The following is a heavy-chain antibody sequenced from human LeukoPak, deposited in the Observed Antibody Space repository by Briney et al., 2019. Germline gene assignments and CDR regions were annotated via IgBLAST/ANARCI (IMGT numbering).Heavy chain of an antibody. CDR2: ISWNSGSI. D-gene: IGHD6-13*01. CDR1: GFTFDDYA. CDR3: AEVSGYSSSWVFDY. V-gene: IGHV3-9*01. J-gene: IGHJ4*02. Sequence: GRSLRHSCAASGFTFDDYAMHWVRQAPGKGLEWVSGISWNSGSIGYADSVKGRFTISRDNAKNSLYLQMNSPRAEDTALYYCAEVSGYSSSWVFDYWGQGTLVTVSS.